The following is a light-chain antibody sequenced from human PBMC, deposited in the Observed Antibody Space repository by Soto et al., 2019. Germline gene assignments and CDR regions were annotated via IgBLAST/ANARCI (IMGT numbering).Light chain of an antibody. Sequence: QPVLKQPPSAAGTPGQRGTITCSGRSSNIGSNTVNWYQQLQGTAPKLLIYSNNQRPSGVPDRLSGSQSGTAASLAISGLQSADDADYYCSAWDDRLTGYVFGTGTKLTVL. J-gene: IGLJ1*01. CDR3: SAWDDRLTGYV. CDR1: SSNIGSNT. CDR2: SNN. V-gene: IGLV1-44*01.